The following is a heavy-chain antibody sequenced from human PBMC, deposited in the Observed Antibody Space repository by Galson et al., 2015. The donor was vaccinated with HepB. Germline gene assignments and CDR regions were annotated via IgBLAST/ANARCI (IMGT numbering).Heavy chain of an antibody. Sequence: SLRLSCAASGFTFSSYWMHWVRQAPGKGLVWVSRINSDGSSTSYADSVKGRFTISRDNAKNTLYLQMNSLRAEDTAVYYCARGLRFLEWFPYYFDYWGQGTLVTVSS. D-gene: IGHD3-3*01. CDR3: ARGLRFLEWFPYYFDY. J-gene: IGHJ4*02. V-gene: IGHV3-74*01. CDR2: INSDGSST. CDR1: GFTFSSYW.